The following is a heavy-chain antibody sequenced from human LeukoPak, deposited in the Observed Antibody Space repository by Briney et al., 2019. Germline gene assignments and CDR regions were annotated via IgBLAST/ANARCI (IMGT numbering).Heavy chain of an antibody. CDR1: GDSISRYY. J-gene: IGHJ4*02. V-gene: IGHV4-4*07. Sequence: KSSETLSLTCTVSGDSISRYYWSWIRQPAGKGLEWIGRISTSVSTNYNPSLKSRVTMSMDTSKNQFSLKLRSVTVADTAVYYCAREGGYYGSGSYYYDYWGQGTLVTVSS. CDR2: ISTSVST. CDR3: AREGGYYGSGSYYYDY. D-gene: IGHD3-10*01.